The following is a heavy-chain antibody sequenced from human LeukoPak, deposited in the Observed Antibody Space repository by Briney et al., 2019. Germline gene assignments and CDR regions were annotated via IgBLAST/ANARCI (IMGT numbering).Heavy chain of an antibody. CDR2: IYYRGFT. CDR3: AGVLSGRRPFEL. Sequence: SETLSLTCTVPGDSINSYYWNWIRQPPGKGLEWIGYIYYRGFTNYNPSLKSRVSTSIDTSKKQFSLKLSSVTAADTAIYYCAGVLSGRRPFELWGKGTLVTVSS. V-gene: IGHV4-59*01. CDR1: GDSINSYY. J-gene: IGHJ4*02. D-gene: IGHD3-10*01.